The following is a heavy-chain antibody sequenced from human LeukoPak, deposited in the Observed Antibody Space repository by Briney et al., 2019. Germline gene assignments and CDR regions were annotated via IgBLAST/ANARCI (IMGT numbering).Heavy chain of an antibody. Sequence: PSQTLSLTCTVSGGSISSGGYYWSWIRQHPGKGLEWIGYIYYSGSTYYNPSLKSRVTISVDTSKNQFSLRLSSVTAADTAVYYCARGTNNRGRAGYYFDYWGQGNLVTVSS. CDR1: GGSISSGGYY. J-gene: IGHJ4*02. V-gene: IGHV4-31*03. CDR2: IYYSGST. CDR3: ARGTNNRGRAGYYFDY. D-gene: IGHD1-14*01.